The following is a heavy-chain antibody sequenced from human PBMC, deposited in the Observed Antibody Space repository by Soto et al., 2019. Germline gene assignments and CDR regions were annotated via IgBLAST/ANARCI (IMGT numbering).Heavy chain of an antibody. CDR3: VRDLDGSGSYYTDF. D-gene: IGHD3-10*01. Sequence: QVQLVQSGAEVKKPGASVQVSCKASGYAFSHYGISWVRQAPGQGLEGMGWVAAYNQNTYYAQKFQGRVTLTTDTSTGTAYMELRTLRSDDTAVYFCVRDLDGSGSYYTDFWGQGTLVTVSS. J-gene: IGHJ4*02. V-gene: IGHV1-18*01. CDR1: GYAFSHYG. CDR2: VAAYNQNT.